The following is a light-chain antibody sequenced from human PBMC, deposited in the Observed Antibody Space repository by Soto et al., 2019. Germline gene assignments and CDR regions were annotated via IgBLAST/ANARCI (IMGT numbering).Light chain of an antibody. CDR3: QQYTTSAT. V-gene: IGKV3-20*01. CDR2: GAS. CDR1: QTISGTY. Sequence: EIVLTQSPGTLSLSPGDRATLSCRASQTISGTYLAWYQQRPVQAPRLLIYGASSRATGIPDRFSGSGSGTDFSLPINRLEPEDFAVYYCQQYTTSATFGQGTKVEIK. J-gene: IGKJ1*01.